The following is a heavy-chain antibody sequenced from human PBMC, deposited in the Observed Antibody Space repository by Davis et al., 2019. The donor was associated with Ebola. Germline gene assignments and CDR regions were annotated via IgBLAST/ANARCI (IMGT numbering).Heavy chain of an antibody. D-gene: IGHD1/OR15-1a*01. J-gene: IGHJ4*02. CDR1: GFTFSTYA. CDR2: ISGNGETT. V-gene: IGHV3-23*01. CDR3: AKFRGTQQMDY. Sequence: GESLKISCVASGFTFSTYAMNWVRQAPGKGLEWVSVISGNGETTFYADSVKGRFTISRDNAKNTLYLQMKSLRAEDTAIYYCAKFRGTQQMDYWGQGTLVTVSS.